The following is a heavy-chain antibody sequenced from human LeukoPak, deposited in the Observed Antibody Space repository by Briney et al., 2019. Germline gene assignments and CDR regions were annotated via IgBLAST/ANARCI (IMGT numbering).Heavy chain of an antibody. CDR2: INTNTGNP. CDR1: EYMFNSDG. CDR3: ARDGSVPDFWSGNRSGMDV. J-gene: IGHJ6*02. Sequence: EASVKVSCKASEYMFNSDGINWVRQAPGQGLEWMGWINTNTGNPTYAQAFTGRFVFSLDTSVSVAFLQISNLKAGDTAVYYCARDGSVPDFWSGNRSGMDVWGQGTTVTVSS. V-gene: IGHV7-4-1*04. D-gene: IGHD3-3*01.